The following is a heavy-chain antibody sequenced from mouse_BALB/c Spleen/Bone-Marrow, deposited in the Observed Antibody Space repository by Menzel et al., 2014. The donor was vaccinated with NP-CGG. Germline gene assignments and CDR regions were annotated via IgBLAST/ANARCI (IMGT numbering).Heavy chain of an antibody. V-gene: IGHV2-9-2*01. CDR3: VREKGFAY. CDR2: IWSGGGT. Sequence: VMLVESGPGLVPPSQSLSITCTVSGFSLTSYDISWVRRPPGKGLEWLGVIWSGGGTNYNSAFMSRLSISKDNSKSXVFLKMNGMQTDDTAIYYGVREKGFAYWGQGTLVTVSA. CDR1: GFSLTSYD. J-gene: IGHJ3*01.